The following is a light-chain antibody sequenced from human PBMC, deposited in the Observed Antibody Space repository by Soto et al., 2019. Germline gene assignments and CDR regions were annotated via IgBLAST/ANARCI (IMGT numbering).Light chain of an antibody. CDR2: KAY. V-gene: IGKV1-5*03. CDR1: QSISSW. Sequence: DIQMTQSLSPLSASVGDRVTITCRASQSISSWLAWYQKKPGKAPKRLIYKAYSLESGVPSRFSGSGSGTEFTLNISSLQPDDFATYYCQQYNSYLITFGQGTRLEI. J-gene: IGKJ5*01. CDR3: QQYNSYLIT.